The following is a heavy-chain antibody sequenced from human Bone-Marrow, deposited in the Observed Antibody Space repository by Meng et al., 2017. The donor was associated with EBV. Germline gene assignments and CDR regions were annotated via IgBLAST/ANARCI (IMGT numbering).Heavy chain of an antibody. V-gene: IGHV4-34*01. Sequence: QVQLQQWGPRLLTPSETLSLTCAVYGGSFSGYSWSWIRQPPGKGLEWIGEINHSGSTNYNPSLKSRVTISVDTSKNQFSLKLSSVTAADTAVYYCARLGCGSTSCSNFDYWGQGTLVTVSS. D-gene: IGHD2-2*01. CDR3: ARLGCGSTSCSNFDY. CDR2: INHSGST. CDR1: GGSFSGYS. J-gene: IGHJ4*02.